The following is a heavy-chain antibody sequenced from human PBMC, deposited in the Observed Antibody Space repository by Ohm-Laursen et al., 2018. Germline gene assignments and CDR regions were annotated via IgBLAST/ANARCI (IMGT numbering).Heavy chain of an antibody. J-gene: IGHJ4*02. D-gene: IGHD5-12*01. Sequence: SETLSLTCTVSGGSISPHYWSWIRQSPEKGLEWIGYISYSGTSEHNPSLKGRVTMSVDTSKNQFSLSLNSVTAADTAVYYCASMVATWYVDNWGQGTLVTVSS. CDR1: GGSISPHY. CDR3: ASMVATWYVDN. V-gene: IGHV4-59*08. CDR2: ISYSGTS.